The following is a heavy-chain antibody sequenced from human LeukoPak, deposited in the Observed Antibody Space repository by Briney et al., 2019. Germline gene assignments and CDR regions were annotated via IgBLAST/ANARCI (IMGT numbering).Heavy chain of an antibody. CDR2: INQDGSEQ. J-gene: IGHJ4*02. V-gene: IGHV3-7*01. Sequence: GGSLRLSCAASGFAFSSYWMSWVRQAPGKGLEWVANINQDGSEQYYVASVKGRFTISRDNSKNTLYLQMNSLRAEDTAVYYCAKPGPSYYDSSGYYPDYWGQGTLVTVSS. D-gene: IGHD3-22*01. CDR3: AKPGPSYYDSSGYYPDY. CDR1: GFAFSSYW.